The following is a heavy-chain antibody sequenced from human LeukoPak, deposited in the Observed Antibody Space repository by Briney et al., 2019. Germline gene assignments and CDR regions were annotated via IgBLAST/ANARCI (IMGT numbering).Heavy chain of an antibody. J-gene: IGHJ4*02. CDR3: ASAYYDISTGYLDY. CDR2: TYYRSKWYN. D-gene: IGHD3-9*01. V-gene: IGHV6-1*01. CDR1: GDSVSSKSAA. Sequence: SQTLSLTCAISGDSVSSKSAAWNWIRQSPSRGLEWLGRTYYRSKWYNDYAVSVKSRISVNPDTTKNQFSLQLSSVTPEDTAVYYCASAYYDISTGYLDYWGQGTLVTVSS.